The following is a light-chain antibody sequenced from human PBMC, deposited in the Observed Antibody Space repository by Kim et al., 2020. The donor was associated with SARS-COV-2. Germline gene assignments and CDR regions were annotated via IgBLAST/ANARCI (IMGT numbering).Light chain of an antibody. CDR3: QKCDSAPLT. J-gene: IGKJ4*01. CDR1: QDIGKD. V-gene: IGKV1-27*01. Sequence: ASVGERGTISRRASQDIGKDLAWYQQKPGRVPRLLMSVTSTLHSGVPSRFSGSGSGRDFTLTISSLQSEDAATYYCQKCDSAPLTFGGGTKVDIK. CDR2: VTS.